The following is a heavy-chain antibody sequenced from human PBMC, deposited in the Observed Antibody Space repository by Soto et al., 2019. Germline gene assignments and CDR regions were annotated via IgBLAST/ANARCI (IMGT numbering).Heavy chain of an antibody. CDR1: GGTFNTYA. D-gene: IGHD3-10*01. Sequence: QVQLVQSGAEMKKPGSSVKVSCQSSGGTFNTYAMNWVRQAPGQGPEWMGDISPMFGAANYAPKFQGRVTITADESTGTSYMQLSSLKSADAALYFCAREVQVHTPAFVYWGQGTLVTV. CDR3: AREVQVHTPAFVY. CDR2: ISPMFGAA. V-gene: IGHV1-69*19. J-gene: IGHJ4*02.